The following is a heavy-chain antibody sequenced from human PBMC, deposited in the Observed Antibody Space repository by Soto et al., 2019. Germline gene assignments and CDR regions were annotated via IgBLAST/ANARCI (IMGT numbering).Heavy chain of an antibody. J-gene: IGHJ4*02. CDR1: GFTFSSSA. Sequence: PGGPLTLACAASGFTFSSSAMSWARPAPGKGLEWVATFRESGGTTHYADSVKGRFTISRDASKNMLNLQRNSLRAEDTAIYYCAKDSHWGITSPTHDYWGQGTRVTVSS. CDR3: AKDSHWGITSPTHDY. V-gene: IGHV3-23*01. D-gene: IGHD3-16*01. CDR2: FRESGGTT.